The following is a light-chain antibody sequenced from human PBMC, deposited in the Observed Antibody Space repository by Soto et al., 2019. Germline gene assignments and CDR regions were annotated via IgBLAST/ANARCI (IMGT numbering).Light chain of an antibody. CDR3: QQYNSYFFT. V-gene: IGKV1-5*03. CDR1: ESINNW. J-gene: IGKJ3*01. Sequence: DIQMTQSPSTLSASVGDRVNITCRASESINNWLAWYQQKPGKAPKLLIYEASSLESGVPSRFSGSGSGTEFSLTISSLQPDDFATDYCQQYNSYFFTFGPGTKVDI. CDR2: EAS.